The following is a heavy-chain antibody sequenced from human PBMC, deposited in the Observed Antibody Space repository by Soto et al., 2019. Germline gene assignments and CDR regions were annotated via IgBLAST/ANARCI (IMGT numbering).Heavy chain of an antibody. CDR2: ISGPSIYI. V-gene: IGHV3-21*01. D-gene: IGHD2-8*01. J-gene: IGHJ6*02. CDR3: ARCFRNGFNV. Sequence: EVQLVESGGGLVKPGGSLRLSCVASGFTFSGYSINWVRQAPGKGLEWVSYISGPSIYICYADSGKGRFTISRDNAKSAVYLQMNSLRAEDTAVYYCARCFRNGFNVWGQGTTVSVSS. CDR1: GFTFSGYS.